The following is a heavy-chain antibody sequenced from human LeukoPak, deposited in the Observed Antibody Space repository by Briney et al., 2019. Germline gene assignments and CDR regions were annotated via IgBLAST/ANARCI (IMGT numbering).Heavy chain of an antibody. Sequence: GASVKVSFKASGYNFNAYYMHWVRQAPGRGLEWMGWINPNSGGTNYAQKFQGRVTLTRDTSINTVYMEVNRLTSDDTVVYYCARGEWLVLGDHWGQGTPVTVSS. CDR2: INPNSGGT. D-gene: IGHD3-3*01. CDR1: GYNFNAYY. CDR3: ARGEWLVLGDH. V-gene: IGHV1-2*02. J-gene: IGHJ4*02.